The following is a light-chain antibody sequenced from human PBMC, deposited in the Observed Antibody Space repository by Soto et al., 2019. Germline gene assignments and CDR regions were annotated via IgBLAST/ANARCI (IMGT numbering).Light chain of an antibody. CDR3: QQYHRYST. Sequence: DIQMTQSPSTLSASLGDRVTITCRASQSINGWLAWYQQKPGKAPKLLIYDVSTLDSGVPSKLSGSASGTEFTLTISSLESDDFATYYCQQYHRYSTFGQGTKVDIK. CDR2: DVS. V-gene: IGKV1-5*01. J-gene: IGKJ1*01. CDR1: QSINGW.